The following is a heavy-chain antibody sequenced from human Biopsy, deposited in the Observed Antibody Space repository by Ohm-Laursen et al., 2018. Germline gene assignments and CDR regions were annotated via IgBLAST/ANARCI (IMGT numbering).Heavy chain of an antibody. D-gene: IGHD3-22*01. CDR2: INHSGRT. Sequence: GTLSLTCAVYGESFNGYYWSWIRQTPGKGLEWIGEINHSGRTNYNPSLKSRVTISVDTSKNQFSLKVRSVTAADTAVYYCVRGVDYYDPYHYYALDVWGQGATVTVSS. J-gene: IGHJ6*02. V-gene: IGHV4-34*01. CDR3: VRGVDYYDPYHYYALDV. CDR1: GESFNGYY.